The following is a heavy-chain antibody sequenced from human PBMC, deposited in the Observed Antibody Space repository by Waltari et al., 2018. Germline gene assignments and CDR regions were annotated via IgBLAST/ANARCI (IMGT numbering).Heavy chain of an antibody. Sequence: QVQLVQSGAEVKKPGASVKVSCKVSGYTLTELSMHWVRQPPGNGLEWMGGFDPEDGETIYAQKFQGRVTMTEDTSTDTAYMELSSLRSEDTAVYYCATDLATVTNYYYYYGMDVWGQGTTVTVSS. J-gene: IGHJ6*02. CDR3: ATDLATVTNYYYYYGMDV. V-gene: IGHV1-24*01. CDR2: FDPEDGET. CDR1: GYTLTELS. D-gene: IGHD4-17*01.